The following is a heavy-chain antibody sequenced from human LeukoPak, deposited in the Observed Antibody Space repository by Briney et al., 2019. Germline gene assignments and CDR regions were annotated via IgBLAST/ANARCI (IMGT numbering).Heavy chain of an antibody. CDR1: GGSISSYY. V-gene: IGHV4-59*12. CDR2: IYYSGST. J-gene: IGHJ5*02. CDR3: AREGSSWYPNWFDP. Sequence: TSETLSLTCTVSGGSISSYYWSWIRQPPGKGLEWIGYIYYSGSTNYNPSLKSRVTISVDTSKNQFSLKLSSVTAADTAVYYCAREGSSWYPNWFDPWGQGTLVTVSS. D-gene: IGHD6-13*01.